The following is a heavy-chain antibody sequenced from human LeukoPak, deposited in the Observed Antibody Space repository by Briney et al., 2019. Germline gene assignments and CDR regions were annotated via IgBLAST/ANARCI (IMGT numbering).Heavy chain of an antibody. D-gene: IGHD3-3*01. CDR3: ARGSPGVVILFDY. CDR2: INHSGST. J-gene: IGHJ4*02. CDR1: GGSFSGYY. Sequence: SETLSLTCAVYGGSFSGYYWSWICQPPGKGLEWIGEINHSGSTNYNPSLKSRVTISVDTSKNQFSLKLSSVTAADTAVYYCARGSPGVVILFDYWGQGTLVTVSS. V-gene: IGHV4-34*01.